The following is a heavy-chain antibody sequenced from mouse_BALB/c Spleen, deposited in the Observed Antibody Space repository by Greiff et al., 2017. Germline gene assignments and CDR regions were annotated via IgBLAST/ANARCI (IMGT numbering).Heavy chain of an antibody. Sequence: DVKLVESGGGLVKPGGSLKLSCAASGFTFSDYYMYWVRQTPEKRLEWVASISSGGSTYYPDSVKGRFTISRDNARNILYLQMSSLRSEDTAMYYCAREGRIYYDYDGGGLFDYWGQGTTLTVSS. J-gene: IGHJ2*01. CDR3: AREGRIYYDYDGGGLFDY. CDR1: GFTFSDYY. V-gene: IGHV5-6-5*01. CDR2: ISSGGST. D-gene: IGHD2-4*01.